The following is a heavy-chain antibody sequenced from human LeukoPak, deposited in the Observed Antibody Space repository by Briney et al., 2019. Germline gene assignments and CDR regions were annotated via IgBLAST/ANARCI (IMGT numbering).Heavy chain of an antibody. V-gene: IGHV4-34*01. CDR2: INHSGST. J-gene: IGHJ4*02. CDR3: ARGSIAARDLQRADDYFDY. Sequence: SSETLSLTCAVYGGSFSGYYWSWIRQPPGKGLEWIGEINHSGSTNYNPSLKSRVTISVDTSKNQFSLKLSSVTAADTAVYYCARGSIAARDLQRADDYFDYWGQGTLVTVSS. CDR1: GGSFSGYY. D-gene: IGHD6-6*01.